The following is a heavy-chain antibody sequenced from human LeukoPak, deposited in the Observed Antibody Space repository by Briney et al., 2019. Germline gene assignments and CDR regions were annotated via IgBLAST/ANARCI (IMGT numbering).Heavy chain of an antibody. V-gene: IGHV4-34*01. CDR1: GGSFGGYY. Sequence: SETLSLTCAVYGGSFGGYYWSWIRQPPGKGLEWIGEINHSGSTNYNPSLKSRVTISVDTSKNQFSLKLSSVTAADTAVYYCARVLRTFMVRGVKDYWGQGTLVTVSS. J-gene: IGHJ4*02. CDR2: INHSGST. D-gene: IGHD3-10*01. CDR3: ARVLRTFMVRGVKDY.